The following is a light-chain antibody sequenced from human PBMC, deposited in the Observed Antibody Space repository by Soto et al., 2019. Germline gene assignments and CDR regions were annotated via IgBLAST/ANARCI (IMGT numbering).Light chain of an antibody. CDR1: STNIGTGYD. Sequence: QPVLTQPPSVSGAPGQRVSISCTGSSTNIGTGYDVHWYQQLPGTAPKLLIHGNSDRPSGVPDRFSGSKSGTSASLAITGLQAEDEADYYCQSYDSSLGGFVVFGGGTKLTVL. V-gene: IGLV1-40*01. CDR2: GNS. J-gene: IGLJ2*01. CDR3: QSYDSSLGGFVV.